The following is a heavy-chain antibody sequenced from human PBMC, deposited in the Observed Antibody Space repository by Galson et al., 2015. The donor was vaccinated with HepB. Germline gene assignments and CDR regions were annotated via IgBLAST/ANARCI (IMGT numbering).Heavy chain of an antibody. CDR3: AREGDEGYFDWLLSQERGAFDY. CDR1: GFTFSSYS. Sequence: SLRLSCAASGFTFSSYSMNWVRQAPGKGLEWVSSISSSSSYIYYADSVKGRFTISRDNAKNSLYLQMNSLRAEDTAVYYCAREGDEGYFDWLLSQERGAFDYWGQGTLVTVSS. CDR2: ISSSSSYI. V-gene: IGHV3-21*01. D-gene: IGHD3-9*01. J-gene: IGHJ4*02.